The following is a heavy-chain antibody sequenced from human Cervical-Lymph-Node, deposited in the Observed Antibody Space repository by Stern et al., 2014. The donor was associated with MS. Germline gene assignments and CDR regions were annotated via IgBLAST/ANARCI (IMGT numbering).Heavy chain of an antibody. CDR1: GFTFSSYG. V-gene: IGHV3-33*01. CDR2: IWYDGSNK. Sequence: VQLVESGGGVVQPGMSLRLSCAASGFTFSSYGMHWVRQAPGKGLEWVAVIWYDGSNKYYADSVKGRFTISRDNSKNTLYLQMNSLRAEDTAVYYCARAWDGIVRSHFDYWGQGTLVTVSS. J-gene: IGHJ4*02. CDR3: ARAWDGIVRSHFDY. D-gene: IGHD1-26*01.